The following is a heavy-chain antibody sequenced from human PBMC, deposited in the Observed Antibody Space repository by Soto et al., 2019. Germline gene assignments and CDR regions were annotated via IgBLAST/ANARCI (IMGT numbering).Heavy chain of an antibody. CDR2: INHLGSI. Sequence: ETLSLTCVVSGGSLRDYFWSWIRQPPGMALEWIGEINHLGSINYNPSLKSRVTMSVDTSKNQFSLTLNSVTAADTATHYCARGGISHWAYFYYMDVWDRGTTVTVSS. J-gene: IGHJ6*03. D-gene: IGHD2-21*01. CDR1: GGSLRDYF. CDR3: ARGGISHWAYFYYMDV. V-gene: IGHV4-34*01.